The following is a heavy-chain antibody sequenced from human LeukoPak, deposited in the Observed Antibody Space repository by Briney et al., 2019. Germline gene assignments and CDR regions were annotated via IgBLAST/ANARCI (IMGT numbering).Heavy chain of an antibody. CDR1: GFTFSSYA. J-gene: IGHJ4*02. CDR2: ISYHGDIT. Sequence: GGSLRISCAASGFTFSSYAMHWVRQAPGKGLEWVALISYHGDITYYADSVKGRFTLSRDNSKTTLFLQLNSLRAEDTAVYYCASMPYSSWNFDYWGQGTLVTVSS. V-gene: IGHV3-30*01. CDR3: ASMPYSSWNFDY. D-gene: IGHD6-6*01.